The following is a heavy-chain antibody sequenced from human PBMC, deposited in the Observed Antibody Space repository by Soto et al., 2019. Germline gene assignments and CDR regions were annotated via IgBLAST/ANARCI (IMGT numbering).Heavy chain of an antibody. V-gene: IGHV4-34*01. CDR3: AREGGFNWFDP. CDR2: INHSGST. CDR1: GGSFSGYY. J-gene: IGHJ5*02. D-gene: IGHD2-15*01. Sequence: QVQLQQWGAGLLKPSETLSLTCAVYGGSFSGYYWSWIRQPPGKGLEWIGEINHSGSTNYNPSLNSRVTISVDTSKNQFSLKLSSVTAADTAVYYCAREGGFNWFDPWGQGTLVTVSS.